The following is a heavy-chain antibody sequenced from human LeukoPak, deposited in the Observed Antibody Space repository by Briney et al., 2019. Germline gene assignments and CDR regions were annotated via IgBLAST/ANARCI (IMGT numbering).Heavy chain of an antibody. V-gene: IGHV3-48*04. J-gene: IGHJ4*02. D-gene: IGHD1-26*01. Sequence: GGSLRLSCAASGFTFSSYSMNWVRQAPGKGLEWVSYISSSSSTIYYADSVKGRFTISRDNAKNSLYLQMNSLRAEDTALYYCAKGGFLVGATNFDYWGQGTLVTVSS. CDR3: AKGGFLVGATNFDY. CDR2: ISSSSSTI. CDR1: GFTFSSYS.